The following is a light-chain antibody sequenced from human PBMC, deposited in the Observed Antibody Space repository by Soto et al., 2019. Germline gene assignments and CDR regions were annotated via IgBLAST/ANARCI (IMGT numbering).Light chain of an antibody. CDR2: EVS. V-gene: IGLV2-14*01. Sequence: QSALTQPASVSGSPGQSITISCTGTLSDVGGYNYVSWYQQHPGKAPKLMIYEVSNRPSGISNRFSGSKSGNTASLTISGLQADDEADYYCNSYTSSSTLVFGAGTKLTVL. CDR3: NSYTSSSTLV. J-gene: IGLJ2*01. CDR1: LSDVGGYNY.